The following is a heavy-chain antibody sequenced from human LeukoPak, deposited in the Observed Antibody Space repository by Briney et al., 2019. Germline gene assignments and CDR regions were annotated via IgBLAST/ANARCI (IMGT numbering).Heavy chain of an antibody. Sequence: GGSLRVSCAASGFTFSSFAMHWVRQAPGKGLEWVAVVSYDGSTKYYADSVKGRFTISRDNSKDTLYLQMNRLRAEDTAVYYCAASGRSPGIAVGLDHFDYWGQGTLVTVSS. D-gene: IGHD6-19*01. J-gene: IGHJ4*02. CDR2: VSYDGSTK. CDR3: AASGRSPGIAVGLDHFDY. CDR1: GFTFSSFA. V-gene: IGHV3-30*03.